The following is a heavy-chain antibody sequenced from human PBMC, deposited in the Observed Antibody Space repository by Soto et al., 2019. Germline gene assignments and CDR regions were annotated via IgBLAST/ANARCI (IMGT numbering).Heavy chain of an antibody. J-gene: IGHJ6*04. CDR3: ARYKDYYALDV. Sequence: QVQLQESGPGLAKPSETLSLTCTVSGGSISSGDYYWSWIRQPPGKGLEWIGYIFHSGNAYYSPPLESRLRISVDTSKNQFSLKLTSVTAADTAEYYCARYKDYYALDVWGTGTTVTVSS. CDR1: GGSISSGDYY. V-gene: IGHV4-30-4*01. D-gene: IGHD1-1*01. CDR2: IFHSGNA.